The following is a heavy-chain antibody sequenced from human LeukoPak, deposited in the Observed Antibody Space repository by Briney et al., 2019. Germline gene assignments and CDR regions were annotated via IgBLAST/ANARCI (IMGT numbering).Heavy chain of an antibody. V-gene: IGHV1-69*02. CDR3: ASYYYDSSGFFDY. J-gene: IGHJ4*02. CDR2: IIPILGIA. CDR1: GGTFSSYT. D-gene: IGHD3-22*01. Sequence: SVKVSCKASGGTFSSYTISWVRQAPGQGLEWMGRIIPILGIANYAQKFQGRVTITADKSTSTAYVELSSLRSEDTAVYYCASYYYDSSGFFDYWGQGTLVTVSS.